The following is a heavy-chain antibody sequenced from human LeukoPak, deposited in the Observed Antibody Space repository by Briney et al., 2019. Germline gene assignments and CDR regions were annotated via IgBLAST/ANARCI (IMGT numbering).Heavy chain of an antibody. Sequence: GESLQISCKGSGYSFTSYWIGWVRQMPGKGLEWMGIIYPGDSDTRYSPSFQGQVTISADKSINTAYLQWSTLRASDTAMYYCAKRAAAGTLAVGWFDPWGQGTLVTVSS. D-gene: IGHD6-13*01. CDR3: AKRAAAGTLAVGWFDP. CDR2: IYPGDSDT. V-gene: IGHV5-51*01. J-gene: IGHJ5*02. CDR1: GYSFTSYW.